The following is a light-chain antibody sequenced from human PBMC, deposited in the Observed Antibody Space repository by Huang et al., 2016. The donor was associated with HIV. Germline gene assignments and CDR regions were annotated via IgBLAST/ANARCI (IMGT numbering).Light chain of an antibody. CDR1: QSVDSGY. Sequence: LTQSPGSLSLSPGDRVTLSCRASQSVDSGYVAWYHQKPGQSPRLIVYGTYRRAAGIPSRFSGSGSGRDFSLTISGLDSEDFGVYYCQQYGSSMATFGQGTKVDI. CDR2: GTY. CDR3: QQYGSSMAT. J-gene: IGKJ2*01. V-gene: IGKV3-20*01.